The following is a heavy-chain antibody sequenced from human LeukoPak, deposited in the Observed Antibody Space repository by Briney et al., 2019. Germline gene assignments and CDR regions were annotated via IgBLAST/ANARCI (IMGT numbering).Heavy chain of an antibody. CDR3: ATVGPHWSGYYQYCFNY. J-gene: IGHJ4*02. D-gene: IGHD3-3*01. CDR1: GYIFTSYG. CDR2: ISTYNGNT. V-gene: IGHV1-18*01. Sequence: GVSVKVSCKASGYIFTSYGISWVRQAPGQGLEWMGWISTYNGNTDYAQKVQGRVTMTTDTSTSTAYMELRNLRSDDTAVYYCATVGPHWSGYYQYCFNYWGQGTLVTVSS.